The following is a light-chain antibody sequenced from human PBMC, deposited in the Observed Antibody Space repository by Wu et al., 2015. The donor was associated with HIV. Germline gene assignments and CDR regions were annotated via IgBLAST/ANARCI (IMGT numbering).Light chain of an antibody. CDR3: HQFYIHPRS. J-gene: IGKJ2*03. V-gene: IGKV1-9*01. Sequence: QLTQSPDSLSASVRDKVTITCRASQGINNYLAWYQQKSGKAPRLLIYGASTLQGGVPSRFSGSGSGTDFTLTINNLQPEDSATYYCHQFYIHPRSFGQGTNLEI. CDR2: GAS. CDR1: QGINNY.